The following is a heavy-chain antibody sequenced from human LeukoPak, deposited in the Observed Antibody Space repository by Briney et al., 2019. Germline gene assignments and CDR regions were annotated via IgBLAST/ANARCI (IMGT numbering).Heavy chain of an antibody. D-gene: IGHD3-22*01. V-gene: IGHV4-4*07. CDR1: GGSISNYY. CDR2: LSTSGST. J-gene: IGHJ3*02. CDR3: ARDRSGSSRYYSAVDI. Sequence: PSETVSLTCTVSGGSISNYYWSWIRQPAGKGLEWIGRLSTSGSTNYNPSLQSRVNMSVDTSKNQFSLKLSSLTAADTAVYYCARDRSGSSRYYSAVDIWGRGAMLTVSS.